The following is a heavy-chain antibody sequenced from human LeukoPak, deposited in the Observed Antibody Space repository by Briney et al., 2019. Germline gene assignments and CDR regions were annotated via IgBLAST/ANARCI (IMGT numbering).Heavy chain of an antibody. CDR3: ARAAHFYSNAFDI. CDR1: GFTFSIYA. V-gene: IGHV3-30*14. CDR2: ISNDGSNK. Sequence: GGSLRLSCEASGFTFSIYAMQWVRQAPGKGLEWVTLISNDGSNKYYAASVKGRFTISRDNSKNTLFLQMYSLRDEDTAVYYCARAAHFYSNAFDIWGLGTMVTVSS. D-gene: IGHD6-13*01. J-gene: IGHJ3*02.